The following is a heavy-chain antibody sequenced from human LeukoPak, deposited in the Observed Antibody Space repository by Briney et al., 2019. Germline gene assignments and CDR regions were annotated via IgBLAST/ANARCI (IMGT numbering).Heavy chain of an antibody. J-gene: IGHJ4*02. D-gene: IGHD3-16*01. CDR2: INHSGYT. CDR1: GVSFDDYY. CDR3: TRMTRGHDY. Sequence: SETLSLTCAVSGVSFDDYYWSWVRHPPGKGLEWIGEINHSGYTNDNPSLKSRAPLSIDTSRKQFSLNLRSVTVADAGIYYCTRMTRGHDYWGQGTQVTVSS. V-gene: IGHV4-34*04.